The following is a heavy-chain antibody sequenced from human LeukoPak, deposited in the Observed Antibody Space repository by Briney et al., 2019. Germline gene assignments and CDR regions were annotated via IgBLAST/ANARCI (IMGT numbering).Heavy chain of an antibody. CDR3: ARNGGSGTYYDGSFDY. V-gene: IGHV4-4*07. Sequence: PSETLSLTCTVSGGSISSYYWSWIRQSAGKGLEWIGRIYTSGSINYNPSLKSRVTMSVDTSKNQFSLKLSSVTAADTAVYYCARNGGSGTYYDGSFDYWGQGTLVTVSS. D-gene: IGHD1-26*01. CDR1: GGSISSYY. CDR2: IYTSGSI. J-gene: IGHJ4*02.